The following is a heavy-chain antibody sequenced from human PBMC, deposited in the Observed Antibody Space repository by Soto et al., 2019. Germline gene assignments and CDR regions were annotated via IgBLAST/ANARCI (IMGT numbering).Heavy chain of an antibody. CDR2: LYGNDDQ. CDR1: GFSLNTSGVG. Sequence: QITLKESGPTLVKPTQTLTLTCTFSGFSLNTSGVGVGWVRQPPGKALEWLALLYGNDDQRYNLVLKNSLTITKDTARDQVVLTMTHVDPVDTATYYCAHAKNWDYRTPYYFYYWGQGTLVTVS. J-gene: IGHJ4*02. D-gene: IGHD1-7*01. CDR3: AHAKNWDYRTPYYFYY. V-gene: IGHV2-5*01.